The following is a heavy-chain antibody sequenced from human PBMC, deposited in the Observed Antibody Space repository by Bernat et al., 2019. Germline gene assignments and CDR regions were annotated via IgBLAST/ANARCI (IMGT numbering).Heavy chain of an antibody. CDR2: ISSSSSTI. V-gene: IGHV3-48*01. D-gene: IGHD4-17*01. Sequence: EVQLVESGGGLVQPGGSLRLSCAASGFTFSSYSMNWVRQAPGKGLAWVSYISSSSSTIYYADSVKGRFTISRDNAKNSLYLQMNSLRAEDTAVYYCAGAKDYGDVVFDYWGQGTLVTVSS. CDR1: GFTFSSYS. J-gene: IGHJ4*02. CDR3: AGAKDYGDVVFDY.